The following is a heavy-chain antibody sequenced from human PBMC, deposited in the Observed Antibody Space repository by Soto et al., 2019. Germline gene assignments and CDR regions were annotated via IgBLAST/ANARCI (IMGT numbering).Heavy chain of an antibody. CDR1: GFTVSSKY. Sequence: PGGSLRLSCAASGFTVSSKYMSWVRQAPGKGLEWVSVIYSGGSTYYADSVKGRFIISRDSSKNTLYLQMNSLRAEDTAVYYCAQSQGIFVVVTSIDYWGQGT. V-gene: IGHV3-66*01. CDR3: AQSQGIFVVVTSIDY. J-gene: IGHJ4*02. CDR2: IYSGGST. D-gene: IGHD3-3*01.